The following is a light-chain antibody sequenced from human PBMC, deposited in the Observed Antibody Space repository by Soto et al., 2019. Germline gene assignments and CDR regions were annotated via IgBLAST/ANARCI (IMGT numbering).Light chain of an antibody. J-gene: IGLJ2*01. Sequence: QSALTQPDSVSGSPGQSITISCTGTSSDVGSYNLVSWYQQHPGKAPKLMIYEGSKRPSGVSNRFSGSKSGNTASLTISGLQAEDEADYYCCSYAGSSRFGGGTKLTVL. CDR2: EGS. CDR3: CSYAGSSR. V-gene: IGLV2-23*01. CDR1: SSDVGSYNL.